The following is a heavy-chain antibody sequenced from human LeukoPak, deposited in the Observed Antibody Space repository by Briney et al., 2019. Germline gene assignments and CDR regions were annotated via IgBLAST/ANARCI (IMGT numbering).Heavy chain of an antibody. J-gene: IGHJ5*02. CDR3: AEAVAGPRGWFDP. D-gene: IGHD6-19*01. CDR1: GYTFTSYY. Sequence: ASVKVSCKASGYTFTSYYMHWVRQAPGQGLEWMGIINPSGGSTSYAQKFQGRVTMTRDTSTSTVYMELSSLRSEDTAVYYCAEAVAGPRGWFDPWGQGTLVTVSS. CDR2: INPSGGST. V-gene: IGHV1-46*01.